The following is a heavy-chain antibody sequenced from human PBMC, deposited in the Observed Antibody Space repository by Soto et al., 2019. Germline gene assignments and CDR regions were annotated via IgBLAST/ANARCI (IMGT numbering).Heavy chain of an antibody. J-gene: IGHJ6*02. CDR2: INPNSGGT. Sequence: QVQLVQSGAEVKKPGASVKVSCKASGYTFTGYYMHWVRQAPGQGLEWMGWINPNSGGTNYAQKFQGWVTMTRDTSISTAYMERSRLRSDDTAVYYCARVAPVKGYYGMDVWGQGTTVTVSS. CDR1: GYTFTGYY. V-gene: IGHV1-2*04. CDR3: ARVAPVKGYYGMDV.